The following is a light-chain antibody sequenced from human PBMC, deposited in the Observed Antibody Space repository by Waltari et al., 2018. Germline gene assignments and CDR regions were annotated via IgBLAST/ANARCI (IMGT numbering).Light chain of an antibody. CDR2: RNN. V-gene: IGLV1-47*01. J-gene: IGLJ3*02. CDR1: SSNIGNNY. CDR3: APWDDSLSGWV. Sequence: VLTQPPSASGAPGQRVTISCSGSSSNIGNNYVSWFQQLPGTVPKLLIYRNNQRAPGVPDRFSGSKSGTSASLAISGLRSEDEAYYYCAPWDDSLSGWVFGGGTKLTVL.